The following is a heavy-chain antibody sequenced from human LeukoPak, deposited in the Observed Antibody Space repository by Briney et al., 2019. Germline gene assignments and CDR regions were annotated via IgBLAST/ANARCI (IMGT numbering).Heavy chain of an antibody. J-gene: IGHJ5*02. Sequence: PSETLSLTCAVSGYSISSGYYWGWIRQPPGKGLEWIGGIYHSGSTYYNPSLKSRVTISVDTSKNQFSLKLSSVTAADTAVYYCARHGEGYKWLRSSSVNWFDPWGQGTLVTVSS. D-gene: IGHD5-12*01. CDR3: ARHGEGYKWLRSSSVNWFDP. CDR1: GYSISSGYY. V-gene: IGHV4-38-2*01. CDR2: IYHSGST.